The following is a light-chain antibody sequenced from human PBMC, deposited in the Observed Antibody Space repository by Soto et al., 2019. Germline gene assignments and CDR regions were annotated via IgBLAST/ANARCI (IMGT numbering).Light chain of an antibody. CDR2: DDS. J-gene: IGKJ1*01. V-gene: IGKV1-5*01. Sequence: DIQITHSPSTLSASVGDRVTITCRASQSISSWLAWYQQKPGKAPKLLIYDDSSLESGVPSRFSGSGSGTESTLTISSLQPDDFATYYCQQYNSYSPTFGQGTKVDIK. CDR3: QQYNSYSPT. CDR1: QSISSW.